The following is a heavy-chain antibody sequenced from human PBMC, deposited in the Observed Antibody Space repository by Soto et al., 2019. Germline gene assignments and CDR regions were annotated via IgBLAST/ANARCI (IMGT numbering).Heavy chain of an antibody. D-gene: IGHD2-2*02. CDR1: GYTCTSYV. J-gene: IGHJ4*02. CDR2: ISAYNGNT. V-gene: IGHV1-18*01. CDR3: ARPLPAPIVPLFDY. Sequence: ASVKVSCKASGYTCTSYVISWVLQAPGQGLEWMGWISAYNGNTNYAQKLQGRVTMTTDTSTSTAYMELRSLRSDDTAVYYGARPLPAPIVPLFDYWGQAPLVTVSS.